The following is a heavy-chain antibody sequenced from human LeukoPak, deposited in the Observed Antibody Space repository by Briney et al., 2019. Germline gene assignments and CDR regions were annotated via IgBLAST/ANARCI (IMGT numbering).Heavy chain of an antibody. D-gene: IGHD1-7*01. CDR1: GFTFSSYE. CDR2: ISSSGSTI. J-gene: IGHJ5*02. CDR3: ARDMTTGTTRGGWFDP. V-gene: IGHV3-48*03. Sequence: PGGSLRLSCAASGFTFSSYEMNWVRQAPGKGLEWVSYISSSGSTIYYADSVKGRFTISRDNAKNSLYLQMNSLRAEDTAVYYCARDMTTGTTRGGWFDPWGQGTLVTVSS.